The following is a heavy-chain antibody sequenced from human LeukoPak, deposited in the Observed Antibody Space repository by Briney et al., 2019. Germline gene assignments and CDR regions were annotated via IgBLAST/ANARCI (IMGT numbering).Heavy chain of an antibody. D-gene: IGHD3-16*02. CDR2: ISSSGSTI. J-gene: IGHJ4*02. CDR3: ARDLTRSASLD. V-gene: IGHV3-11*01. Sequence: GGSLRLSCAAPGFTFSDYYMSWIRQAPGKELEWVSYISSSGSTIYYADSVKGRFTISRDNAKNSLYLQMNSLRAEDTAVYYCARDLTRSASLDWGQGTLVTVSS. CDR1: GFTFSDYY.